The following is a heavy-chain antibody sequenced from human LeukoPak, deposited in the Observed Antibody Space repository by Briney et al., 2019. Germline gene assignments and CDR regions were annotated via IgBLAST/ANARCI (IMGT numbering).Heavy chain of an antibody. J-gene: IGHJ6*03. CDR1: GGSISSGGYY. Sequence: PSETLSLTCTVSGGSISSGGYYSSWIRQHPGKGLEWIGYIYYSGSTYYNPSLKSRVTISVDTSKNQFSLKLSSVTAADTAVYYCARDHVGYMDVWGKRTTVTVSS. CDR2: IYYSGST. CDR3: ARDHVGYMDV. V-gene: IGHV4-31*03. D-gene: IGHD1-26*01.